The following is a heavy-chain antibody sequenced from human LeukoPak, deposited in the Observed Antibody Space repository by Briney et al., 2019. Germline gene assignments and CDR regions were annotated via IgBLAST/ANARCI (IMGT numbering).Heavy chain of an antibody. CDR3: AHHVPSGSLIV. V-gene: IGHV1-69*04. CDR2: IIPILGIA. D-gene: IGHD3-10*01. J-gene: IGHJ4*02. Sequence: GASVKVSCKASGGTFSSYAISWVRQAPGQGLEWMGRIIPILGIANYAQKFQGRVTITADKSTSTAYMELSSLRSEDTAVYYCAHHVPSGSLIVWGQGTLVTVSS. CDR1: GGTFSSYA.